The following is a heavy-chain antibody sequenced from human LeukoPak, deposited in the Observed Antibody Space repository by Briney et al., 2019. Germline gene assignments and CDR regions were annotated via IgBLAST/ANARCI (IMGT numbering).Heavy chain of an antibody. V-gene: IGHV4-39*07. D-gene: IGHD5-24*01. CDR3: AKHRDGYNYKRAFDT. Sequence: SETLSLTCTVSGGSISSSSYYWGWIRQPPGKGLEWIGSIYYSGSTYYNPSLKSRVTISVDTSKNQFSLKLSSVTAADTAVYYCAKHRDGYNYKRAFDTWGQGTMVTVSS. CDR1: GGSISSSSYY. CDR2: IYYSGST. J-gene: IGHJ3*02.